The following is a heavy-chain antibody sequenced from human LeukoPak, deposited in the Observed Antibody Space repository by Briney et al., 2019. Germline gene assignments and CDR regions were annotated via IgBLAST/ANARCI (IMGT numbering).Heavy chain of an antibody. J-gene: IGHJ6*02. D-gene: IGHD5-12*01. CDR1: GYTFTSYG. CDR3: ARSSVATTPMSIYYYGMDV. CDR2: ISAYNGNT. V-gene: IGHV1-18*01. Sequence: EASVKVSCKASGYTFTSYGISWVRQAPGQGLEWMGWISAYNGNTNYAQKLQGRVTMTTDTSTSTAYMELRSLRSDDTAVYYCARSSVATTPMSIYYYGMDVWGQGTTVTVSS.